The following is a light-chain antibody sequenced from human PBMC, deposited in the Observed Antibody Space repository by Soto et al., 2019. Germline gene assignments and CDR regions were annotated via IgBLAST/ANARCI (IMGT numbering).Light chain of an antibody. CDR3: QQYCCSLLS. CDR1: QSVSNNF. CDR2: GSS. J-gene: IGKJ4*01. Sequence: EIVLTQSPGTLSLSPGEGATLSCRASQSVSNNFVAWYQQRPGKAPRLLIYGSSSRASGIPDRFSGSGSGTDFTLTISRLEPEDFAVYYCQQYCCSLLSFGGGTKLDIK. V-gene: IGKV3-20*01.